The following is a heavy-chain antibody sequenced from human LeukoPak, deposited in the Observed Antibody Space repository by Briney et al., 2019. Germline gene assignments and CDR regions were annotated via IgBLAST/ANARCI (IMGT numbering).Heavy chain of an antibody. Sequence: PSETLSLTCTVSGGSISSSGYYWSWIRQHPGKGLEWIGYIYYSGSTYYNPSLKSRVTISVDTSKNQFSLKLSSVTAADTAVYYCARLGDYYGSGSYYNRKNWFDPWGQGTLVTVSS. CDR2: IYYSGST. V-gene: IGHV4-31*03. D-gene: IGHD3-10*01. CDR3: ARLGDYYGSGSYYNRKNWFDP. CDR1: GGSISSSGYY. J-gene: IGHJ5*02.